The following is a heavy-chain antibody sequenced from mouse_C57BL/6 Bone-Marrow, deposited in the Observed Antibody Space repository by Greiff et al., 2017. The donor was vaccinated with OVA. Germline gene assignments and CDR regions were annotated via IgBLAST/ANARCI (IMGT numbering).Heavy chain of an antibody. V-gene: IGHV1-61*01. CDR2: IYPSDSET. Sequence: QVQLQQPGAELVRPGSSVKLSCKASGYTFTSYWMDWVKQRPGQGLEWIGNIYPSDSETHYNQKFKDKATLTVDKSSSTAYMQLSSLTSEDSAVYYCATKSITTGYWGQGTTLTVSS. CDR3: ATKSITTGY. CDR1: GYTFTSYW. D-gene: IGHD1-1*01. J-gene: IGHJ2*01.